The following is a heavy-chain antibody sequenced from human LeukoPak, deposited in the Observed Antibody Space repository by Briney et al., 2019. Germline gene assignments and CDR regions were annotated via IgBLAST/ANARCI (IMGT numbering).Heavy chain of an antibody. J-gene: IGHJ4*02. Sequence: GLTLRLFCTACGFSFRSFEMNWARHASGKGLEGISYNSSSSSAIFYAESAKGRFTISRDNDKNSLYLQMNSLRDEDTAVYYCVRDRFYSFDYWGQGTLVTVSS. CDR3: VRDRFYSFDY. CDR1: GFSFRSFE. V-gene: IGHV3-48*02. CDR2: NSSSSSAI.